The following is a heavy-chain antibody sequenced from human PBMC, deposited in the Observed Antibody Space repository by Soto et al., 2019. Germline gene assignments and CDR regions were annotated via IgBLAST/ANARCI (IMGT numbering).Heavy chain of an antibody. CDR1: GFSIRTYS. J-gene: IGHJ4*02. CDR2: INTISSTK. V-gene: IGHV3-48*02. D-gene: IGHD6-19*01. CDR3: LRAKGVADNLSRGDY. Sequence: EVQLVESGGGLVQPGGALRLSCAASGFSIRTYSLHWVRQAPGKGLEWVSYINTISSTKYDAYAVKGRFTVSRDKAKNSLYLQLNSLRDEDTDVYYCLRAKGVADNLSRGDYWGQGTLVTVSS.